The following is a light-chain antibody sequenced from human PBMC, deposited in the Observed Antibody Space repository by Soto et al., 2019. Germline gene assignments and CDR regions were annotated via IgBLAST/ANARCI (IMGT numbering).Light chain of an antibody. CDR3: AAWDDSLNGVI. J-gene: IGLJ2*01. CDR2: SNN. CDR1: SSNIGSHT. Sequence: QSVLTQPPSASGTPGQRITISCSGSSSNIGSHTVNWHQQVPGTAPKLLIYSNNERPSGAPDRFSGSKSGTSASLAISGLQSGDEADYYCAAWDDSLNGVIFGGGTKVTVL. V-gene: IGLV1-44*01.